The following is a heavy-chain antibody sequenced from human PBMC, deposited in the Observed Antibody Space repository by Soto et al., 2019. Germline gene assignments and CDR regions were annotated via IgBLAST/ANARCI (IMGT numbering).Heavy chain of an antibody. CDR3: ARDRDVYGSGSYYNGD. J-gene: IGHJ4*02. CDR2: IKQDGSEK. D-gene: IGHD3-10*01. V-gene: IGHV3-7*01. CDR1: GFTFSSYW. Sequence: EVQLVESGGGLVQPGGSLRLSCAASGFTFSSYWMSWVRQAPGKGLEWVANIKQDGSEKYYVDSVKGRFTISRDNAKNSLYLQMNSLRAEDTAVYYCARDRDVYGSGSYYNGDWGQGTLVTVSS.